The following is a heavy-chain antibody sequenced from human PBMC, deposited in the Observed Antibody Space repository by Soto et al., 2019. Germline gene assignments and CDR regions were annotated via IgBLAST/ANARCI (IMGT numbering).Heavy chain of an antibody. CDR3: ARRGYGDYIQNWFDP. CDR2: IIPIFGTA. J-gene: IGHJ5*02. Sequence: QVQLVQSGAEVKKPGSSVKVSCKASGGTFSSYAISWVRQAPGQGLEWMGGIIPIFGTANYAQKFQGRVTITADESKSKAYMELSSLRSEDTAVYYCARRGYGDYIQNWFDPWGQGTLVTVSS. V-gene: IGHV1-69*12. D-gene: IGHD4-17*01. CDR1: GGTFSSYA.